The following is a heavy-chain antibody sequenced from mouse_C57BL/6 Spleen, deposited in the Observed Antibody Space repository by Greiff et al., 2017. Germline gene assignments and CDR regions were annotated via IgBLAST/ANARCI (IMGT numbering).Heavy chain of an antibody. CDR1: GFTFSDYY. CDR3: AAGNNYEGYAMDY. V-gene: IGHV5-12*01. CDR2: ISNGGGST. J-gene: IGHJ4*01. Sequence: EVKLVEPGGGLVQPGGSLKLSCAASGFTFSDYYMYWVRQTPEKRLEWVAYISNGGGSTNYTQTVKGRFTIYRDNAKNTLYLQMSRLKSEDTAMYYCAAGNNYEGYAMDYWGQGTSVTVSS. D-gene: IGHD5-2*01.